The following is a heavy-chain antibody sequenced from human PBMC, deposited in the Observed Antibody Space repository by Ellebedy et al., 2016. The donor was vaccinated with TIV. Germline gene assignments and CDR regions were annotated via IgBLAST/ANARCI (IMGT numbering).Heavy chain of an antibody. D-gene: IGHD3-10*01. CDR1: GGSISSSSYY. CDR3: ARDSVTMVRGVIITSSSRYEYYGMDV. CDR2: IYYSGST. Sequence: SETLSLXCTVSGGSISSSSYYWGWIRQPPGKGLEWIGSIYYSGSTYYNPSLKSRVTISVDTSKNQFSLKLSSVTAADTAVYYCARDSVTMVRGVIITSSSRYEYYGMDVWGQGTTVTVSS. J-gene: IGHJ6*02. V-gene: IGHV4-39*01.